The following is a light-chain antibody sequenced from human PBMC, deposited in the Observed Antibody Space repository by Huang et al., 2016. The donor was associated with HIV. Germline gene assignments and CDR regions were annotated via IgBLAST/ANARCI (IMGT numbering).Light chain of an antibody. J-gene: IGKJ1*01. V-gene: IGKV3-15*01. CDR2: GAS. CDR1: QSVATK. CDR3: QQYNDWPRA. Sequence: EIVMTQSPATLSVSPGESVTLSCRASQSVATKLAWYQHKPAQAPRLLIYGASSRATGVPARFSGSGSGTDFTLTIGSLQAEDFAVYYWQQYNDWPRAFGQGTKVEIK.